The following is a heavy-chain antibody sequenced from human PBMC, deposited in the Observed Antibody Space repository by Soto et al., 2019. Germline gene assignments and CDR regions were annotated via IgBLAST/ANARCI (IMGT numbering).Heavy chain of an antibody. J-gene: IGHJ4*02. Sequence: SETLSLTLTVSGGSISTADYSWRWIRQPPGKALEWIGYIYYSGSTYYNPSLKSRLTMSVYTSKNQFSLQLSSVTAADTAVYYCARVLGYCTGGNCCPDYWGQGTLVTVSS. D-gene: IGHD2-15*01. CDR1: GGSISTADYS. CDR2: IYYSGST. V-gene: IGHV4-30-4*01. CDR3: ARVLGYCTGGNCCPDY.